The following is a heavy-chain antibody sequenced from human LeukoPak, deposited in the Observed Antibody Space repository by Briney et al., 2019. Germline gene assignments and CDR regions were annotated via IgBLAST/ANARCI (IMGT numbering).Heavy chain of an antibody. Sequence: ASVKVSCKASGYTFTGYYMHWVRQAPGQGLEWMGWINPNSGGTNYAQKFQGRVTMTRDTSISTAYMELSRLRSDDTAVYYCARGPYDILTGRPCYYMDVWGKGTTVTVSS. CDR1: GYTFTGYY. V-gene: IGHV1-2*02. CDR2: INPNSGGT. D-gene: IGHD3-9*01. J-gene: IGHJ6*03. CDR3: ARGPYDILTGRPCYYMDV.